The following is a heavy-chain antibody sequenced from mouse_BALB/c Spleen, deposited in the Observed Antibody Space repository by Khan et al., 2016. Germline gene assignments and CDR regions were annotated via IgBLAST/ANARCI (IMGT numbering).Heavy chain of an antibody. D-gene: IGHD1-2*01. J-gene: IGHJ4*01. V-gene: IGHV5-17*02. CDR3: ARYGYVTSYDMEY. Sequence: EVELVESGGGLVQPGGSRKLSCAASGFTFSSFGMHWVRQAPEKGLEWVAYISSCSTTIYYADTVKSRFTISRDNPKNTLFLQMNSLRSEDTAMYYCARYGYVTSYDMEYWSQGTSVTVSS. CDR1: GFTFSSFG. CDR2: ISSCSTTI.